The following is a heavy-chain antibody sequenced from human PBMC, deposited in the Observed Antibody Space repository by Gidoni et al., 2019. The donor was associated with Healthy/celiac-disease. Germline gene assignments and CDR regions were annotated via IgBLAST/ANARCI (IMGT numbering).Heavy chain of an antibody. V-gene: IGHV2-70*01. J-gene: IGHJ4*02. Sequence: QVTLRESGPALVKPTQTLTLTCTFSGFSLSTSGMCVSWIRQPPGKALEWLALIDWDDDKYYSTSLKTRLTISKDTSKNQVVLTMTNMDPVDTATYYCARIRRSGYDYWYFDYWGQGTLVTVSS. CDR1: GFSLSTSGMC. CDR2: IDWDDDK. D-gene: IGHD5-12*01. CDR3: ARIRRSGYDYWYFDY.